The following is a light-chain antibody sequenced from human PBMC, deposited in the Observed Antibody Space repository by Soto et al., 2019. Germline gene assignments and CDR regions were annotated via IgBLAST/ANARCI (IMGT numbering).Light chain of an antibody. J-gene: IGLJ2*01. Sequence: SYELTQPPSVSVAPGQTARITCGGNNIGSKSVHWHQQKPGQAPVLVVYDDSDRPSGIPERFSRSNSGNTATLTISRVDAGDEADYYCQVWDRSSDHVVFGGGTKLTVL. V-gene: IGLV3-21*02. CDR1: NIGSKS. CDR3: QVWDRSSDHVV. CDR2: DDS.